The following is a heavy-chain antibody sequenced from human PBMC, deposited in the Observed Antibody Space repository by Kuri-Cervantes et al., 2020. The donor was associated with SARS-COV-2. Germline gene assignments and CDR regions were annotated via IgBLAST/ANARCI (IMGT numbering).Heavy chain of an antibody. CDR2: IKHSGST. CDR1: GGSFNDYW. CDR3: ARGVPGF. Sequence: SVTLSLTCAVYGGSFNDYWWSWVRQPPGTGLEWIGDIKHSGSTNCNPSLKSRVTISVDTSKNQFSLKLTSVTAADTAVYYCARGVPGFWGPGTLVTVSS. J-gene: IGHJ4*02. V-gene: IGHV4-34*01.